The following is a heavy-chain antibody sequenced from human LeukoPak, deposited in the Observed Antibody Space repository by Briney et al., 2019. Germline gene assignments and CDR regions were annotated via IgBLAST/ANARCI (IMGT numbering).Heavy chain of an antibody. CDR3: ARDRDTAMVTGGY. V-gene: IGHV1-2*02. CDR1: GYTFTGYY. J-gene: IGHJ4*02. D-gene: IGHD5-18*01. Sequence: GASVKVSCKASGYTFTGYYMHWVRQAPGQGLEWMGWINPNSGGTNYAQKFQGRVTMTRDTSISTAYMELSRLRSDDTAVYYCARDRDTAMVTGGYWGQGTLVTVSS. CDR2: INPNSGGT.